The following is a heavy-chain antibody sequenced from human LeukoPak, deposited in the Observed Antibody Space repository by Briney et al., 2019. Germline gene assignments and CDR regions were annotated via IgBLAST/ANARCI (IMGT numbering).Heavy chain of an antibody. CDR3: ARDYCGGDCYYFDY. J-gene: IGHJ4*02. Sequence: PGRSLRLSCAASGFTFSSYGMCWVRQAPGKGLEWVAVIWYDGSNKYYADSVKGRFTISRDNSKNTLYLQMNSLRAEDTAVYYCARDYCGGDCYYFDYWGQGTLVTVSS. CDR1: GFTFSSYG. D-gene: IGHD2-21*02. V-gene: IGHV3-33*01. CDR2: IWYDGSNK.